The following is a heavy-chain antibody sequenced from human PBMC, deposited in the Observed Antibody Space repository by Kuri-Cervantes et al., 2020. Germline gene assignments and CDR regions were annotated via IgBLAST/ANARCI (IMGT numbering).Heavy chain of an antibody. D-gene: IGHD5-12*01. CDR3: ATHVDIVATITPVLYYYYYGMDV. CDR1: GYTFTSYD. V-gene: IGHV1-8*01. J-gene: IGHJ6*02. Sequence: ASVKVSCKASGYTFTSYDINWVRQATGQGLEWMGWMNPNSGNTGYAQKFQGRVTITRDTSASTAYMELSSLRSEDTAVYYCATHVDIVATITPVLYYYYYGMDVWGQGTKVTVSS. CDR2: MNPNSGNT.